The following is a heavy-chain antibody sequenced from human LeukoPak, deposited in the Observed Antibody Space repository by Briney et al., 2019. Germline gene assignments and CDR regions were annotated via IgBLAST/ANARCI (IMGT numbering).Heavy chain of an antibody. V-gene: IGHV4-4*07. CDR1: GGSISSYY. CDR3: ARDQYYYDSSGYYPNDAFDI. CDR2: IYTSGST. J-gene: IGHJ3*02. D-gene: IGHD3-22*01. Sequence: PSETLSLTCTVSGGSISSYYWSWIRQPAGKGLEWIGRIYTSGSTNCNPSLRSRVTISVDTSKNQFSLKLSSVTAADTAVYYCARDQYYYDSSGYYPNDAFDIWGQGTMVTVSS.